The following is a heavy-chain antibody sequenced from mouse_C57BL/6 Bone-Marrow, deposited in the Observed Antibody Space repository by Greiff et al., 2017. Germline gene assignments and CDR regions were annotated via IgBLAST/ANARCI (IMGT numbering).Heavy chain of an antibody. V-gene: IGHV1-69*01. CDR3: ARSLYYYGSSFYAMGY. D-gene: IGHD1-1*01. CDR1: GYTFTSYW. J-gene: IGHJ4*01. Sequence: QVQLQQPGAELVMPGASVKLSCKASGYTFTSYWMHWVKQRPGQGLEWIGEIDPSDSYTNYNQKFKGKSTLTVDKSSSKAYMQLSSLTSENSAVYYCARSLYYYGSSFYAMGYWGQGTSVTVSS. CDR2: IDPSDSYT.